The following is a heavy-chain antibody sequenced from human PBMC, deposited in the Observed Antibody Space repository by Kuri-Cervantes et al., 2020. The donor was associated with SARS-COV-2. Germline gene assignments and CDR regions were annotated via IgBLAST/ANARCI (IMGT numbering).Heavy chain of an antibody. CDR3: ARRVAGLKMFDL. Sequence: GESLKSSCMASGYSFTSYWITWVRQMPGEGLEWMGRIDPTDSNTYYSPSFQGHVTFSTDKTIATAYLRWSSLKASDTAMYFCARRVAGLKMFDLWGQGTPVTVSS. J-gene: IGHJ5*02. D-gene: IGHD6-19*01. V-gene: IGHV5-10-1*01. CDR2: IDPTDSNT. CDR1: GYSFTSYW.